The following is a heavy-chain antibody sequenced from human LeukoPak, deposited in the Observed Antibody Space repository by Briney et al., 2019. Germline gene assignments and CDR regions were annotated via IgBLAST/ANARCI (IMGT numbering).Heavy chain of an antibody. J-gene: IGHJ4*02. CDR2: IIPIFGTA. CDR1: GGTFSSYA. CDR3: ARDYYDSSGYRNG. V-gene: IGHV1-69*13. Sequence: SVKVSCKASGGTFSSYAISWVRQAPGQGLEWMGGIIPIFGTANCAQKFQGRVTITADESTSTAYMELSSLRSEDTAVYYCARDYYDSSGYRNGWGQGTLVTVSS. D-gene: IGHD3-22*01.